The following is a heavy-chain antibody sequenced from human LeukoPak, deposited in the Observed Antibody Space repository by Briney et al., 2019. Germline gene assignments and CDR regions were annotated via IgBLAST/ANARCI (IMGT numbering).Heavy chain of an antibody. CDR3: AKDGGRYRFDF. D-gene: IGHD3-16*02. V-gene: IGHV3-30*02. Sequence: WGSLRLSCTAPGFPFNAYNIHWIRQSPGRGLEWVSFIRNDETEIHYADFAKGRFTISRDRSKNSAYLQMNSLRPDDMALYYCAKDGGRYRFDFWGQGTMVTVSS. J-gene: IGHJ4*02. CDR1: GFPFNAYN. CDR2: IRNDETEI.